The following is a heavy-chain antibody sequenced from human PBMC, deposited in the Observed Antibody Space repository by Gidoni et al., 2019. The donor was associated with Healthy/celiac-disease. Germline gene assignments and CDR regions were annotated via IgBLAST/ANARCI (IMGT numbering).Heavy chain of an antibody. CDR2: ISGSGSTI. D-gene: IGHD3-3*01. V-gene: IGHV3-11*01. Sequence: QVQLVESGGGLVKPGGSLRLPCAASEFTFSDYYMTWIRQAPGKGLEWVSYISGSGSTIYYADSVKGRFTISWVNAKNSLFLQMNNLRAEDTAVYYCARRDWSGYYFDYWGQGTLVTVSS. CDR3: ARRDWSGYYFDY. CDR1: EFTFSDYY. J-gene: IGHJ4*02.